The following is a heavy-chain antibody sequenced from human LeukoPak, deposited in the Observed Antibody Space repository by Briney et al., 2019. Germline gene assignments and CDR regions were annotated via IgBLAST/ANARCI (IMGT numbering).Heavy chain of an antibody. D-gene: IGHD5-12*01. CDR1: GYTFTSYY. CDR2: INPNSGGS. Sequence: GASVKVSCKASGYTFTSYYIHWMRQAPGQGLERVGWINPNSGGSHYARRFQGRVTMTSDTSINTGYMELTSLTTDDTAVYYCARGPQYGESGYDLGPYWGQGTLVTVSS. V-gene: IGHV1-2*02. CDR3: ARGPQYGESGYDLGPY. J-gene: IGHJ4*02.